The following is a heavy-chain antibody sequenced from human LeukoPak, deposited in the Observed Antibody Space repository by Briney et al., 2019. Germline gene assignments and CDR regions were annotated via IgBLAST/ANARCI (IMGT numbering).Heavy chain of an antibody. CDR1: GFTFTSSA. Sequence: GALVKVSCKASGFTFTSSAVQWVRQARGQRLEWIGWTVVGSGNTNYAQKFQERVTITRDMSTSTAYMELSSLRSEDTAVYYCAILWFGEPDLSWVDSYYYYGMDVWGQGTTVTVSS. CDR3: AILWFGEPDLSWVDSYYYYGMDV. V-gene: IGHV1-58*01. J-gene: IGHJ6*02. CDR2: TVVGSGNT. D-gene: IGHD3-10*01.